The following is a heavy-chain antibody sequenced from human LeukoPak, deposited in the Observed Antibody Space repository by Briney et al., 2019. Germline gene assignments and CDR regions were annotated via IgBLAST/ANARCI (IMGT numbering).Heavy chain of an antibody. J-gene: IGHJ4*02. CDR2: IYPGDSQT. D-gene: IGHD3-16*01. V-gene: IGHV5-51*01. CDR3: ARQGSNSWTLGGDFDL. CDR1: GYSFSNYW. Sequence: PGESLKISCKGSGYSFSNYWISWVRQMPGKGLEWLGVIYPGDSQTKYSPSFQGQVTISADKYIDTAYLQWSSLEASDTAIYYCARQGSNSWTLGGDFDLWGQGTLVTVSS.